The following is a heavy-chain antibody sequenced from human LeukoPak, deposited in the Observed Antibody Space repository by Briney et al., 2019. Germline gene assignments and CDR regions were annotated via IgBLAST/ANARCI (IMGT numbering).Heavy chain of an antibody. V-gene: IGHV3-33*06. CDR1: GFTFSTYG. CDR3: VEERSPFDAFDI. Sequence: GGSLRLSCAASGFTFSTYGMHWVRQAPGKGLEWVAVIWSDGSNRFYADSVKGRFTFSRDNSKNTLSLQMNSLRAEDTAVYYCVEERSPFDAFDIWGQGTMVTVSS. CDR2: IWSDGSNR. J-gene: IGHJ3*02.